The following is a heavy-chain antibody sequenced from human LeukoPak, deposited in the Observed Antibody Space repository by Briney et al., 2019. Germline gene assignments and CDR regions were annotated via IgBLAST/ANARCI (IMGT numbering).Heavy chain of an antibody. J-gene: IGHJ6*03. CDR1: GFTFRSSS. CDR3: ARDGSNWNDNYYYYYMDV. D-gene: IGHD1-1*01. CDR2: ISTSSSTI. Sequence: QAGPSLRLSCAASGFTFRSSSMNWVRQAPGKGLEWVSYISTSSSTIYYADSVRGRFSLSRDNADNSLYLQMNSLRDGDTAVYYCARDGSNWNDNYYYYYMDVWGKGTTVTVSS. V-gene: IGHV3-48*02.